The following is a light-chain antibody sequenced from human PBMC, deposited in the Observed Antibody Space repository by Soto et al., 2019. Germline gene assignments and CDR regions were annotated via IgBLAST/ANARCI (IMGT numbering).Light chain of an antibody. Sequence: EIVFTQSPGTLSLSPGERATLSCRASQSVSSSRSGWYQQKPGQAPRLLIYDASGRVTDSPDRFSGSGSGTDFTLTISRLEPEDFAVYYCQQYGSSPITFGQGTRLEIK. V-gene: IGKV3-20*01. CDR1: QSVSSSR. CDR3: QQYGSSPIT. J-gene: IGKJ5*01. CDR2: DAS.